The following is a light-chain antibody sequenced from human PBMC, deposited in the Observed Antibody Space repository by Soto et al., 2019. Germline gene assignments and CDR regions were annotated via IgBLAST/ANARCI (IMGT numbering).Light chain of an antibody. CDR1: QSIANW. CDR2: AAS. CDR3: QQANSFPFT. J-gene: IGKJ5*01. V-gene: IGKV1-12*02. Sequence: DIQLTQSPSYVSASVGDRVTITCRASQSIANWLAWYQQKPGKAPKLLISAASSLQTGVPSRFRGSGSGTDFTLTINSLQPEDFATYFCQQANSFPFTFGQGTRLGI.